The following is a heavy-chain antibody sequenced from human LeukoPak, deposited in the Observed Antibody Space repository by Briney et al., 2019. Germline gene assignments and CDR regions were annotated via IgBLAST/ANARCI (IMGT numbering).Heavy chain of an antibody. J-gene: IGHJ3*02. CDR3: AVPVVGDAFDI. D-gene: IGHD2-15*01. CDR1: GFSFSSYW. Sequence: GGSLRLSCAASGFSFSSYWMRWVRQAPGKGLVWVSRINTDGSRTSQADSVKGRFTISRDNAKYTLYLQMNSLRAEDTAVYYCAVPVVGDAFDIWGQGTMVTVSS. CDR2: INTDGSRT. V-gene: IGHV3-74*01.